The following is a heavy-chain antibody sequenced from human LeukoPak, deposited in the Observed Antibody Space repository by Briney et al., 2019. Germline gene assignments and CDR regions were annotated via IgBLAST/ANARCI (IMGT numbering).Heavy chain of an antibody. CDR3: AKRGVVIRVFLVGFHKEAYYFDS. V-gene: IGHV3-23*01. CDR1: GITLSNYG. Sequence: GGSLRLSCAVSGITLSNYGMSWVRQAPGKGLEWVAGLSGSGGGTNYADSVQGRFTISRDNPKNTLYLQMNSLRAEDTAVYFCAKRGVVIRVFLVGFHKEAYYFDSWGQEALVTVSS. CDR2: LSGSGGGT. D-gene: IGHD3-10*01. J-gene: IGHJ4*02.